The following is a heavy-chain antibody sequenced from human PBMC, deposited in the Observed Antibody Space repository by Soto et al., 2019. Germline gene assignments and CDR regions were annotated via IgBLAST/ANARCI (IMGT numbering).Heavy chain of an antibody. J-gene: IGHJ4*02. D-gene: IGHD6-19*01. Sequence: QVQLQESGPRLVKPSETLALTCTISGSSITNHLCQWLRQPPGKGLEWIGYIHNTGGTNYNPSPKGPVTISRDTSKNQFFLKGTSVTVADTVVYYGATGGGWLTEYWGQGTLVTVSS. V-gene: IGHV4-59*11. CDR3: ATGGGWLTEY. CDR1: GSSITNHL. CDR2: IHNTGGT.